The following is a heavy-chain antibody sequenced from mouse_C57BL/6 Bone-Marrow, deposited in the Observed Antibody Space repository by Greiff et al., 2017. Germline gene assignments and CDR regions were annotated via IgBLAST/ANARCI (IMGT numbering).Heavy chain of an antibody. CDR3: SRHPPCPPSALLY. V-gene: IGHV5-6*01. D-gene: IGHD3-2*02. CDR2: ISSGVSYT. J-gene: IGHJ2*01. CDR1: GFTFSSYG. Sequence: EVKLVESGGDLVKPGGSLKLSCEASGFTFSSYGMSWVRQTPDKRLEWVATISSGVSYTYYPVSVKGRFTISRDNAKNTLYLQMSSLTAEHTAIYYCSRHPPCPPSALLYWCQGTTPSVSS.